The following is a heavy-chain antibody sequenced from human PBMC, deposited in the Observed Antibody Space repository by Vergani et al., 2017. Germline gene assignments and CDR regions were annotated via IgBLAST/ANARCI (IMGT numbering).Heavy chain of an antibody. Sequence: VQLLESGGGLVQPGGSLRLSCAASGFTFSSYAMSWVRQAPGKGLEWIGEINHSGSTNYNPSLKSRVTISVDTSKNQFSLKLSSVTAADTAVYYCARSYYGSGSYFDYWGQGTLVTVSS. CDR2: INHSGST. V-gene: IGHV4-34*01. D-gene: IGHD3-10*01. CDR3: ARSYYGSGSYFDY. CDR1: GFTFSSYA. J-gene: IGHJ4*02.